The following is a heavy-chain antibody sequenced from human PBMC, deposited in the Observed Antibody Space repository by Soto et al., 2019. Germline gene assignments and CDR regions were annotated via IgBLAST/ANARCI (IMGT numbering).Heavy chain of an antibody. CDR2: IYGGGTT. CDR3: VQTTGWPGFDF. D-gene: IGHD6-19*01. V-gene: IGHV3-53*01. J-gene: IGHJ4*02. CDR1: GFAVSSKY. Sequence: EVQLVESGGGLIQPGGSLRLSCAASGFAVSSKYMTWVRQAPGKGLEWVSVIYGGGTTYYADSVKGRFTISRDTSKNTLYLQMTGLRAEYTAVYYCVQTTGWPGFDFWGQGTLVTVSS.